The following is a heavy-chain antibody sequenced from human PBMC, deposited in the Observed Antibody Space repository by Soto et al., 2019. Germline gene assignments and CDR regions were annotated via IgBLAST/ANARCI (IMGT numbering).Heavy chain of an antibody. Sequence: GGSLRLSCAASGFTFSSYWMSWVRQAPGKGLEWVANIKQDGSEKYYVDSVKGRFTISRDNAKNSLYLQMNSLRAEDTAVYYCARVGEPNYYYYYMDVWGKGTTVTVS. CDR1: GFTFSSYW. V-gene: IGHV3-7*01. J-gene: IGHJ6*03. CDR3: ARVGEPNYYYYYMDV. CDR2: IKQDGSEK.